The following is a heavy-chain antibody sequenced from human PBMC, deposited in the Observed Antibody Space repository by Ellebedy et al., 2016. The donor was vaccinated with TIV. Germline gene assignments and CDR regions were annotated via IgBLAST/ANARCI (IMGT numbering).Heavy chain of an antibody. D-gene: IGHD6-13*01. CDR3: ARVRAAADMAHFDN. CDR1: GGSIRSYY. CDR2: IYYTGST. J-gene: IGHJ4*02. V-gene: IGHV4-59*01. Sequence: MPSETLSLTCTVSGGSIRSYYWSWIRQSPGKGLNWIGYIYYTGSTNYNPSLKSRVTISVDTSKNQFPLKQRSVTAADTAVYYCARVRAAADMAHFDNWGQGTLVTVSS.